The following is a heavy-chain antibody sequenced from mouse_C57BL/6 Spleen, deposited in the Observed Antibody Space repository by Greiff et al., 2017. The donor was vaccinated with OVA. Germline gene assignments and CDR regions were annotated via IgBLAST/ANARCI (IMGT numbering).Heavy chain of an antibody. CDR2: INPNNGGT. V-gene: IGHV1-18*01. Sequence: VQLKESGPELVKPGASVKIPCKASGYTFTDYNMDWVKQSHGKSLEWIGDINPNNGGTIYNQKFKGKATLTVDKSSSTAYMELRSLTSEDTAVYYCATSSGYEAWFAYWGQGTLVTVSA. J-gene: IGHJ3*01. CDR3: ATSSGYEAWFAY. D-gene: IGHD3-2*02. CDR1: GYTFTDYN.